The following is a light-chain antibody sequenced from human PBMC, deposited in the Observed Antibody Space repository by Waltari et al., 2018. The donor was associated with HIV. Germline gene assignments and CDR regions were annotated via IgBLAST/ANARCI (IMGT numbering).Light chain of an antibody. Sequence: EIMLTQPPDRLSVSPGESSTLSCRASQSLSANLAWYQQKPGQPSRLLIYAASNRATGVPARFSGSGSGTEFTLTISGLQSDDSATYYCQQYNKWPPYTFGQGTKVEIK. J-gene: IGKJ2*01. CDR3: QQYNKWPPYT. V-gene: IGKV3-15*01. CDR1: QSLSAN. CDR2: AAS.